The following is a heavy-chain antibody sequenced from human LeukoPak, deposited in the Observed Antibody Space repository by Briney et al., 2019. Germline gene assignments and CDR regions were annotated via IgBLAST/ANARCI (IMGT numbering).Heavy chain of an antibody. J-gene: IGHJ6*03. CDR3: ARGLAYYYDSSGYYYPSYYYYYMDV. D-gene: IGHD3-22*01. V-gene: IGHV4-34*01. Sequence: SETLSLTCAVYGGSFSGYYWSWIRQPPGKGLEWIGEINHGGSTNYNPSLKSRATISVDTSKNQFSLKLSSVTAADTAVYYCARGLAYYYDSSGYYYPSYYYYYMDVWGKGTTVTVSS. CDR2: INHGGST. CDR1: GGSFSGYY.